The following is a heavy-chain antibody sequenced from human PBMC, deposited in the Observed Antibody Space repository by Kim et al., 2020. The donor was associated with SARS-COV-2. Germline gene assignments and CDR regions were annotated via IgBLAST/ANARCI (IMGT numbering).Heavy chain of an antibody. Sequence: RFTISRDNSKNTLYLQMNSLRAEDTAVYYCASPGEAYCGGDCYSQYHFDYWGQGTLVTVSS. V-gene: IGHV3-30*01. D-gene: IGHD2-21*02. J-gene: IGHJ4*02. CDR3: ASPGEAYCGGDCYSQYHFDY.